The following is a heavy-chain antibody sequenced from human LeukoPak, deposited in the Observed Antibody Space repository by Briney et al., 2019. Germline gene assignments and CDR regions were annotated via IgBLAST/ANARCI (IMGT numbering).Heavy chain of an antibody. D-gene: IGHD3-22*01. CDR3: ARARNNYGVSGYSALDY. J-gene: IGHJ4*02. CDR1: GLSFSSHG. V-gene: IGHV3-33*01. CDR2: IWYDGTNE. Sequence: PGTSLRLSCAASGLSFSSHGMHWVRQAPGKGLEWVAVIWYDGTNENYSDSLRGRFTISRDNSKNTLYLQMNSLRAEDTAVYYCARARNNYGVSGYSALDYWGQGTLVTVSS.